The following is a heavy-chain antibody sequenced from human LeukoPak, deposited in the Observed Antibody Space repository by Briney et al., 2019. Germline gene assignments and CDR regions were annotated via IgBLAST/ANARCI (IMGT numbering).Heavy chain of an antibody. Sequence: ASVKVSCKASGYTFTSYDINWVRQATGQGLEWMGWMNPNRGNTGYAQKFQGRVTMTRNTSISTAYMELSSLRSEDTAVYYCARGPLGYCSGGSCYSGDNWFDPWGQGTLVTVSS. CDR3: ARGPLGYCSGGSCYSGDNWFDP. CDR2: MNPNRGNT. D-gene: IGHD2-15*01. J-gene: IGHJ5*02. V-gene: IGHV1-8*01. CDR1: GYTFTSYD.